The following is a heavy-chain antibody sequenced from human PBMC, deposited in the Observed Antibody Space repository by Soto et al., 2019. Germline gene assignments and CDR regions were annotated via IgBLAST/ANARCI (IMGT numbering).Heavy chain of an antibody. Sequence: QVQLQQWGAGLLKPSETLSLTCAVYGGSFSGYYWTWIRQPPGTGLEWIGEINHSGSTNYNPSLQSPVTISVDTSKNQFSLKLTSVTAADTAVYYCARDKLTGLFDYWGQGTLVTVSS. D-gene: IGHD2-8*02. CDR1: GGSFSGYY. CDR3: ARDKLTGLFDY. CDR2: INHSGST. V-gene: IGHV4-34*01. J-gene: IGHJ4*02.